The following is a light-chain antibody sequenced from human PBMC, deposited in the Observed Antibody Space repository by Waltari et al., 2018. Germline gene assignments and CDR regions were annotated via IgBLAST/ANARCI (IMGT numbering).Light chain of an antibody. Sequence: VVLTQSPATLSVSPGERAIISCRASQSVSSNLAWYQQKPGQAPRLLIYDASTRASSIPARFRGSGSGTEFTLSINNLQSEDSATYYCQQYNRWPPITFGQGTCLDIK. CDR2: DAS. J-gene: IGKJ5*01. V-gene: IGKV3-15*01. CDR3: QQYNRWPPIT. CDR1: QSVSSN.